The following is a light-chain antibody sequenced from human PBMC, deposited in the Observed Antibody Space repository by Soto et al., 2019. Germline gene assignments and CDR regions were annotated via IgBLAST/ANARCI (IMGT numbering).Light chain of an antibody. V-gene: IGLV6-57*04. CDR1: SGSIASNY. J-gene: IGLJ1*01. CDR2: EDN. CDR3: QSYDSSNYV. Sequence: NFMLTQPHSVSESPGKTVTISCTRSSGSIASNYVQRYQQRPGSAPTTVIYEDNQRPSGVPDRFSGSIDSSSNSASLTISGLKTEDEADYYCQSYDSSNYVFGTGTKLTVL.